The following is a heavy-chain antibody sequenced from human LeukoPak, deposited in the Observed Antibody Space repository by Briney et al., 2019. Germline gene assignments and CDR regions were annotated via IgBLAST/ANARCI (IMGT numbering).Heavy chain of an antibody. CDR1: GFTFSSNA. D-gene: IGHD3-10*01. CDR3: AKDSLFGSGSYHDY. J-gene: IGHJ4*02. CDR2: ISGSGGRT. Sequence: GGSLRPSCAASGFTFSSNAMSWVRQAPGKGLEWVSAISGSGGRTYYADSVKGRFTISRDNSKNTLYLQMNSLRAEDTAVYYCAKDSLFGSGSYHDYWGQGTLVTVSS. V-gene: IGHV3-23*01.